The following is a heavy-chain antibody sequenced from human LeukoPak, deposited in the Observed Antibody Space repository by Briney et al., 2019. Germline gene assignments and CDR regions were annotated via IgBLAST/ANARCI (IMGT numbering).Heavy chain of an antibody. CDR1: GGSISSYY. D-gene: IGHD6-19*01. CDR2: IYYSGST. CDR3: ARVGYSSGWTHRIYYYYIDV. Sequence: SETLSLTCTVSGGSISSYYWSWIRQPPGKGLEWIGDIYYSGSTNYNPSLKSRVTISVDTSKNQFSLKLSSVTAADTAVYYCARVGYSSGWTHRIYYYYIDVWGKGTTVTISS. V-gene: IGHV4-59*01. J-gene: IGHJ6*03.